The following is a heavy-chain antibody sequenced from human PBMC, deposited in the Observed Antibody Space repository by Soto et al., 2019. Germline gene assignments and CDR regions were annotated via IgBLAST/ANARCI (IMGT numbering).Heavy chain of an antibody. CDR3: AKCAASGCAPGYVDS. J-gene: IGHJ4*02. CDR1: GFTFRSYS. Sequence: EVQLLESGGGLVQPGGSLRLSCAASGFTFRSYSMTWVRQAPGKGLEWVSGISGAGGTTYYADYVRGRFTVSRDNSKITLNLKMNNLTDKDTALYACAKCAASGCAPGYVDSWGQGTLVTVSS. CDR2: ISGAGGTT. V-gene: IGHV3-23*01. D-gene: IGHD3-9*01.